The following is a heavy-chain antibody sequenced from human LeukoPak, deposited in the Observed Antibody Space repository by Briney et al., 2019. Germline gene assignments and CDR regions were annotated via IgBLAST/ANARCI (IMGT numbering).Heavy chain of an antibody. J-gene: IGHJ4*02. CDR2: IYSGGST. D-gene: IGHD5-18*01. CDR3: ATAGYRYGYALDC. CDR1: GFTVSNNY. Sequence: PGGSLRLSCTASGFTVSNNYMSWVRQAPGKGLEWVTVIYSGGSTYNADSVKGRFIISRDNSKNTLNLQMNSLRVEDSAVYYCATAGYRYGYALDCWGQGTLVTVSS. V-gene: IGHV3-66*02.